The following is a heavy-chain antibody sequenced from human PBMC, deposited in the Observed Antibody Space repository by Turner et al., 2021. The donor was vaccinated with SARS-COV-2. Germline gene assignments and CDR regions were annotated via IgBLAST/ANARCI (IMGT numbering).Heavy chain of an antibody. CDR3: ARDLSGSYTYFDY. V-gene: IGHV3-30-3*01. Sequence: QVQLVESRGGVVQPGRSLRLSCAASGFTFSSYAMHWVRQAPGKGLEWVAVISYDGSNKYYADSVKGRFTISRDNSKNTLYLQMNSLRAEDTAVYYCARDLSGSYTYFDYWGQGTLVTVSS. D-gene: IGHD1-26*01. CDR1: GFTFSSYA. CDR2: ISYDGSNK. J-gene: IGHJ4*02.